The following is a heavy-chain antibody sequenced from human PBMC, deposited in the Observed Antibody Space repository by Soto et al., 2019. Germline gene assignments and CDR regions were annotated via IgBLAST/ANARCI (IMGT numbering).Heavy chain of an antibody. D-gene: IGHD6-25*01. CDR2: IYYSGST. CDR1: GFSISSGGYS. Sequence: PSETLSLTCAFSGFSISSGGYSWSWIRQPPGKGLEWIGYIYYSGSTNYNPSLKSRVTISVDTSKNQFSLKLNSVTAADTAVYYCARPHGGSSGWDNWFDPWGQGTLVTVSS. V-gene: IGHV4-61*08. J-gene: IGHJ5*02. CDR3: ARPHGGSSGWDNWFDP.